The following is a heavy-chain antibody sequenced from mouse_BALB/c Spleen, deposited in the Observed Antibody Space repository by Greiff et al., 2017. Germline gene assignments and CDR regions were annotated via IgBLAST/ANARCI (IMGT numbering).Heavy chain of an antibody. V-gene: IGHV5-6*01. CDR3: ARQADYDPSWFAY. CDR2: ISSGGSYT. J-gene: IGHJ3*01. D-gene: IGHD2-4*01. Sequence: EVQLVESGGDLVKPGGSLKLSCAASGFTFSSYGMSWVRQTPDKRLEWVATISSGGSYTYYPDSVKGRFTISRDNAKNTLYLQMSSLKSADTAMYYGARQADYDPSWFAYWGQGTLVTVSA. CDR1: GFTFSSYG.